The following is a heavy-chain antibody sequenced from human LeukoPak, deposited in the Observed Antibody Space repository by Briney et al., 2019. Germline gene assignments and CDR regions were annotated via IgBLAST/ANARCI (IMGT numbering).Heavy chain of an antibody. Sequence: SVKVSCXASGGTFSSYAISWVRQAPGQGLVWMGGIIPIFGTANYAQKFQGRVTITADESTSIAYMELSSLRSEDTAVYYCARTSRPLYCSSTSCPFDYWGQGTLVTVSS. CDR3: ARTSRPLYCSSTSCPFDY. CDR2: IIPIFGTA. D-gene: IGHD2-2*01. CDR1: GGTFSSYA. J-gene: IGHJ4*02. V-gene: IGHV1-69*13.